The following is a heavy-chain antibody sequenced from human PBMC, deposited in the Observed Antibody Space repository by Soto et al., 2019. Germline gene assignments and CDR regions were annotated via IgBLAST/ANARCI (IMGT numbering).Heavy chain of an antibody. CDR1: GYSFTSYD. CDR2: MNPNSGNT. J-gene: IGHJ6*02. V-gene: IGHV1-8*01. D-gene: IGHD3-22*01. CDR3: AGPPYHYDSSGYGFGMDV. Sequence: QVQLVQSGAEVKKSGASVKVSCKASGYSFTSYDINWVRQATGQGLEWMGWMNPNSGNTGYAQKFQDRVTMTRDTSVNTAYVELSSLRSEDTAVYYCAGPPYHYDSSGYGFGMDVWGQGTTVTVSS.